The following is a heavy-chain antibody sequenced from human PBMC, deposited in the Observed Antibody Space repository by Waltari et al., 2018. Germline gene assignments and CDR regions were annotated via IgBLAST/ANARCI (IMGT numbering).Heavy chain of an antibody. CDR3: ARDTGGSGSYDDAFDI. D-gene: IGHD3-10*01. CDR1: GGSISSYY. Sequence: TCTVSGGSISSYYWSWIRQPPGKGLEWIGYIYYSGSTNYNPSLKSRVTISVDTSKNQFSLKLSSVTAADTAVYYCARDTGGSGSYDDAFDIWGQGTMVTVSS. CDR2: IYYSGST. J-gene: IGHJ3*02. V-gene: IGHV4-59*01.